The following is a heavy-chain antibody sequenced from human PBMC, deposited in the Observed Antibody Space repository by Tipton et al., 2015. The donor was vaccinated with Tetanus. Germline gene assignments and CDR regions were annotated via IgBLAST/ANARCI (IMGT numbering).Heavy chain of an antibody. CDR1: GVSVRSYY. V-gene: IGHV4-59*04. CDR3: ARVLPVNRAG. Sequence: TLSLTCTVSGVSVRSYYWSWIRQSPDKGLEWLGDVIYDGTSYYNPSLNSRVKISLDTSMNQVSLTLTSVTAADTAVYYCARVLPVNRAGWGQGTLVTVSS. CDR2: VIYDGTS. D-gene: IGHD4-17*01. J-gene: IGHJ4*02.